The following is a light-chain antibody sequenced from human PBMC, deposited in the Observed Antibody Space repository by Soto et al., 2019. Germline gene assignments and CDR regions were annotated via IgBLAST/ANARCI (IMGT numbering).Light chain of an antibody. CDR3: QQRSNWPPIT. CDR1: QSVSSY. Sequence: EIVLTQSPATLSLSPGERAILSCRASQSVSSYLAWYQQKPGQAPRLLIYDASNRATGIPVRFSGSGSGTDFALIISILEPEDFAVYCCQQRSNWPPITFGQGTRLEIK. CDR2: DAS. J-gene: IGKJ5*01. V-gene: IGKV3-11*01.